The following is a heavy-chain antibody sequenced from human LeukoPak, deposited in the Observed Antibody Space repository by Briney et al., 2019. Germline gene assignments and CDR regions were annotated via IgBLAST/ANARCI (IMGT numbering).Heavy chain of an antibody. J-gene: IGHJ6*03. CDR2: TRYDGSNK. CDR3: AKAPVPAAPKYYYYYMDV. CDR1: GFTFSRYG. V-gene: IGHV3-30*02. D-gene: IGHD2-2*01. Sequence: RGSLRISCAASGFTFSRYGIHWVRQSPCNRLQWVSLTRYDGSNKYDADSVKGRFTISRDNSKNTLYLQMNSLRAEDTGVYYCAKAPVPAAPKYYYYYMDVWGKGTTVTVSS.